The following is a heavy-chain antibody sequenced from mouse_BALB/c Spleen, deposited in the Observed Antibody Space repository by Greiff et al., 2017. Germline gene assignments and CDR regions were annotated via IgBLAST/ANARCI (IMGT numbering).Heavy chain of an antibody. J-gene: IGHJ4*01. CDR3: AREGWLLREGYYYAMDY. D-gene: IGHD2-3*01. V-gene: IGHV1-77*01. CDR1: GYTFTDYY. Sequence: QVQLKESGAELARPGASVKLSCKASGYTFTDYYINWVRQRTGQGLEWIGEIYPGSGNTYYNEKFKGKATLTADKSSSTAYMQLSSLTSEDSAVYFCAREGWLLREGYYYAMDYWGQGTSVTVSS. CDR2: IYPGSGNT.